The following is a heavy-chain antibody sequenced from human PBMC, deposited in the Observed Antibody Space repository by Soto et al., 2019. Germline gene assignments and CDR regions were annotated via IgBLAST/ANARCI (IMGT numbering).Heavy chain of an antibody. D-gene: IGHD1-1*01. CDR2: IWYDGSKK. Sequence: QVQLVESGGDVVQPGRSLRLSCAASGLTFSSYGMYWVRQAPGKGLEWVALIWYDGSKKYYADSVKGRFTISRDNSKNTLYLQMTSLRAEDTAVYYCARDRGAGDYYCGMDVWGQGTTVTVSS. CDR3: ARDRGAGDYYCGMDV. J-gene: IGHJ6*02. V-gene: IGHV3-33*01. CDR1: GLTFSSYG.